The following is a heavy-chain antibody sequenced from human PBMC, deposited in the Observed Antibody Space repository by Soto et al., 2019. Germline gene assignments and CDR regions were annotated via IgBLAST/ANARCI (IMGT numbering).Heavy chain of an antibody. Sequence: LGGSLRLSCAASGFTFSSYAMHWVRQAPGKGLEWVAVISYDGSNKYYADSVKGRFTISRDNSKNTLYLQMNSLRAEDTAVYYCARDSSYSSSWYWFEPWGQGTLVTVSS. V-gene: IGHV3-30-3*01. J-gene: IGHJ5*02. CDR3: ARDSSYSSSWYWFEP. CDR2: ISYDGSNK. D-gene: IGHD6-13*01. CDR1: GFTFSSYA.